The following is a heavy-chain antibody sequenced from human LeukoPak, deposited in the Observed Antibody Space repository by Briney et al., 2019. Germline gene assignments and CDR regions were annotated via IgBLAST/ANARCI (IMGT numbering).Heavy chain of an antibody. CDR1: GFTFSGYG. Sequence: GGTLRLSCAASGFTFSGYGMSWVRQAPGKGLEWVSVISGSGGSTYYADSVKGRFTISRDNSKNTLYLQMNSLRAEETAVYYCARTRKDIVVVVAAAFDYWGQGTLVTVSS. CDR3: ARTRKDIVVVVAAAFDY. V-gene: IGHV3-23*01. D-gene: IGHD2-15*01. J-gene: IGHJ4*02. CDR2: ISGSGGST.